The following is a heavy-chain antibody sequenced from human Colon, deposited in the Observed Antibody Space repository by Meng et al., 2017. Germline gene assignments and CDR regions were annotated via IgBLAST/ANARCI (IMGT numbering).Heavy chain of an antibody. V-gene: IGHV3-66*02. CDR1: GFSVSSDF. J-gene: IGHJ4*02. CDR3: ANRFV. Sequence: EGQLGGSGGGLVQPGGSLRLSCAVSGFSVSSDFMIWVRQAPGKGLEWVSMIHSSAGTFFADSVKGRFTVSTDNSKNTLYLQMNSLRIEDTAVYHCANRFVWGLGTLVTVSS. CDR2: IHSSAGT. D-gene: IGHD3-3*01.